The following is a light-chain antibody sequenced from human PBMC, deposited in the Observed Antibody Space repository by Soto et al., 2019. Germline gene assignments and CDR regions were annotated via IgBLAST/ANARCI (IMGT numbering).Light chain of an antibody. CDR3: QQYDDLPVT. V-gene: IGKV1-33*01. CDR1: QSISSW. CDR2: DAS. J-gene: IGKJ5*01. Sequence: DIQMTQSPSTLSASVGDRVTITCRASQSISSWLAWYQHEPGKAPKLLISDASNLKVGVPSRFSGGGSGAHFTFTISSLQPEDVATYFCQQYDDLPVTFGQGTRLEIK.